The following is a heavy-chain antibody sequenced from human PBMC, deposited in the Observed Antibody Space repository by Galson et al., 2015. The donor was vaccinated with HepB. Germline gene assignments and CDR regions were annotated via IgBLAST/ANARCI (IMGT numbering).Heavy chain of an antibody. J-gene: IGHJ6*02. CDR3: ARDYGSGTYYYYYYYGMDV. Sequence: IRQPPGKGLEWIGSIYYSGSTYYNPSLKSRVTISGDTSKNQFSLKLSSVTAADTAVYYCARDYGSGTYYYYYYYGMDVWGQGTTVTVSS. CDR2: IYYSGST. V-gene: IGHV4-39*01. D-gene: IGHD3-10*01.